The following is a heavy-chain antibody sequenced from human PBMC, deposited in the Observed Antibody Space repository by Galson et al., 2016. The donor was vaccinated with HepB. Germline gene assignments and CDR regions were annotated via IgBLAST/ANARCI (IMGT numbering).Heavy chain of an antibody. Sequence: SETLSLTCTVSNGSMFNNSWSWIRLSPGRGLEWIGYIHYGGSANYSPSLKSRVTISLHTTKNQVSLNLNSVTPAGTAMYYCAKSYTSSWNYFYYFYGMDVWGQGTTVTVSS. D-gene: IGHD6-13*01. J-gene: IGHJ6*02. CDR3: AKSYTSSWNYFYYFYGMDV. CDR2: IHYGGSA. CDR1: NGSMFNNS. V-gene: IGHV4-59*01.